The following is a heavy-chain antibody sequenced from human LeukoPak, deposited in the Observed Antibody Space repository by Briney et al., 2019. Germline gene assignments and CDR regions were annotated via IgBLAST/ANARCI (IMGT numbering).Heavy chain of an antibody. D-gene: IGHD6-25*01. J-gene: IGHJ6*03. CDR2: ISYDGSKK. Sequence: GGSLRLSCAASGFTFSSHAMNWVRQAPGKGLEWVAVISYDGSKKYYADSVKGRFTISRDNSKNTLYLQMNSLRAEDTAVYYCARGGYAYVYYMDVWGKGTTVTVSS. V-gene: IGHV3-30*04. CDR3: ARGGYAYVYYMDV. CDR1: GFTFSSHA.